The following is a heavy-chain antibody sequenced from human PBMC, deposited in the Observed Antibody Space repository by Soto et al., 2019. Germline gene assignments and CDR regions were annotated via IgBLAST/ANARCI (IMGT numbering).Heavy chain of an antibody. Sequence: LRRPCKASGLTLSDYGVHWVRQAPGKRLEWVGLISYDGAITDYAPPARGRFTVLRDASSNTAFLQLNSMKAEDSGMYFCVNENYDENTAPDQCVFDVRGRGTMVTGSS. CDR1: GLTLSDYG. CDR2: ISYDGAIT. J-gene: IGHJ3*01. CDR3: VNENYDENTAPDQCVFDV. D-gene: IGHD3-3*01. V-gene: IGHV3-30*18.